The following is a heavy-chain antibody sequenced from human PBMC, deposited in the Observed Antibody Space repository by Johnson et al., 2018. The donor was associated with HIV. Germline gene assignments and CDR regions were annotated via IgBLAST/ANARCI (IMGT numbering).Heavy chain of an antibody. CDR2: ISGSGGST. D-gene: IGHD3-16*01. Sequence: VQLVESGGGLVQPGGSLRLSCAASGFTFSSYAMSWVRQAPGKGLEWVSAISGSGGSTFYADSVKGRFTISRDNSKNTLNLQMNSLRAEDTAVYYGAREAFTLRGWGHVFDIWGQGTMVTVSS. CDR1: GFTFSSYA. CDR3: AREAFTLRGWGHVFDI. V-gene: IGHV3-23*04. J-gene: IGHJ3*02.